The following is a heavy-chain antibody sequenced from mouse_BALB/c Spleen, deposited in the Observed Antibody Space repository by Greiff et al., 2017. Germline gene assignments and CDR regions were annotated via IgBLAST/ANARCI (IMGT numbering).Heavy chain of an antibody. CDR1: GYSITSDYA. J-gene: IGHJ1*01. CDR2: ISYSGST. V-gene: IGHV3-2*02. Sequence: VQLKQSGPGLVKPSQSLSLTCTVTGYSITSDYAWNWIRQFPGNKLEWMGYISYSGSTSYNPSLKSRISITRDTSKNQFFLQLNSVTTEDTATYDCAKRRVYYGNWYFDVWGAGTTVTVSS. D-gene: IGHD2-1*01. CDR3: AKRRVYYGNWYFDV.